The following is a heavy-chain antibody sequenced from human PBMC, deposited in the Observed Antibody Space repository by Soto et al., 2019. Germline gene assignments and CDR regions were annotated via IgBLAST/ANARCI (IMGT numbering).Heavy chain of an antibody. CDR1: GFTFGYYA. Sequence: GGSLRLSCTASGFTFGYYAMIWFRQAPGKGLEWVGFIRSKAYGGTTEYAASVKGRFTISRDDSKSIAYLQMNSLKTEDTAVYYCTRARQPTFGATRYFDYWGQGTLVTVSS. CDR3: TRARQPTFGATRYFDY. V-gene: IGHV3-49*03. CDR2: IRSKAYGGTT. J-gene: IGHJ4*02. D-gene: IGHD3-16*01.